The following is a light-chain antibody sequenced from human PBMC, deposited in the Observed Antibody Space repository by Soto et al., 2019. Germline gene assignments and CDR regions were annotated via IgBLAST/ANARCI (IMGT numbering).Light chain of an antibody. Sequence: SYDLTQPPSVSVAPGQMASITCGGDNIGSKSVHWYQQKPGQAPVLVVHDDSDRPSGIPERFSGSNSGNTATLTISKAEDGDEADYYCQVWDISSDHPYVFGTGTKVTVL. V-gene: IGLV3-21*02. CDR3: QVWDISSDHPYV. CDR2: DDS. CDR1: NIGSKS. J-gene: IGLJ1*01.